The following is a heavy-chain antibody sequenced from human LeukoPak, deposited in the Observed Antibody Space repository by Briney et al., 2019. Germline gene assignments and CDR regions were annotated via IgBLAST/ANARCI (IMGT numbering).Heavy chain of an antibody. D-gene: IGHD3-16*02. Sequence: QPGGSLRLSCAASGFTFSTYAMNWVRQAPGKGLEWVAVISYDGSNKYYADSVKGRFTISRDNSKNTLYLQMNSLRAEDTAVYYCAKALYLGYFDYWGQGTLVTVSS. J-gene: IGHJ4*02. CDR1: GFTFSTYA. V-gene: IGHV3-30*18. CDR3: AKALYLGYFDY. CDR2: ISYDGSNK.